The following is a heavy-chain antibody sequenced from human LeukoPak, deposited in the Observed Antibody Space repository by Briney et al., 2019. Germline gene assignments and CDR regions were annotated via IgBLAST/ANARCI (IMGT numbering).Heavy chain of an antibody. V-gene: IGHV1-2*02. CDR3: ARGRLGATPAPLGSEPKYYYYYGMDG. J-gene: IGHJ6*02. D-gene: IGHD1-26*01. Sequence: ASVKLSCKASGYSFTEYYMHWVRQAPGQGLEWLGWTNPNSDGTNNAQRFQGRVTMTRDTSISTAYMELRRLSSDDTATYYCARGRLGATPAPLGSEPKYYYYYGMDGWGQGTTVTVSS. CDR2: TNPNSDGT. CDR1: GYSFTEYY.